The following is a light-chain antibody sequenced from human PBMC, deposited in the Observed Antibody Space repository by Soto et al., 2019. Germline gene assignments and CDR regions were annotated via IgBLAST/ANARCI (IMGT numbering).Light chain of an antibody. J-gene: IGLJ1*01. CDR2: DVS. Sequence: QSALTQPASVSGSPGQSITISCTGTSSDVGGYNYVSWYQHHPGKAPKLMIFDVSNRPSGVSNRFSGSKSGNTASLTISGLQAEDEADYYCSSYTSSNTLDYVFGTGTKLTVL. CDR3: SSYTSSNTLDYV. CDR1: SSDVGGYNY. V-gene: IGLV2-14*03.